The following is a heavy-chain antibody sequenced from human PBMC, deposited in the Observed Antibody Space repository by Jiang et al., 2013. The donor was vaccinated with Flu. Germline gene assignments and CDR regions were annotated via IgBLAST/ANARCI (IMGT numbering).Heavy chain of an antibody. CDR1: GFTFSTYS. D-gene: IGHD2-2*01. J-gene: IGHJ6*02. Sequence: VQLLESGGGLVQPGGSLRLSCAASGFTFSTYSMNWVRQAPGKGLEWVSYISRSSSAIYYADSVKGRFTISRDNARNSLYLQMNSPRDEDTAVYYCARDLRCTSTSCYVDYYYGMDVWGQGTTVTVSS. V-gene: IGHV3-48*02. CDR2: ISRSSSAI. CDR3: ARDLRCTSTSCYVDYYYGMDV.